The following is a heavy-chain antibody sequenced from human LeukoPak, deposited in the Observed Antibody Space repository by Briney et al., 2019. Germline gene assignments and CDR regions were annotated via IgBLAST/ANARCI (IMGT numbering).Heavy chain of an antibody. CDR2: ISWDGGTT. D-gene: IGHD4-23*01. Sequence: GGSLRLSCAASGLDFDDYMMHWVRQVPGKGLEWVSLISWDGGTTNYADSVKGRFTISRDNSKNSLYFLMNDLTAEDTAFYYCARGGYGGVFDYWGQGTLVTVSS. CDR1: GLDFDDYM. V-gene: IGHV3-43D*04. CDR3: ARGGYGGVFDY. J-gene: IGHJ4*02.